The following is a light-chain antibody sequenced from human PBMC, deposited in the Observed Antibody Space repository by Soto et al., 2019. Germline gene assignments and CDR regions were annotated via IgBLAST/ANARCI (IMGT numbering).Light chain of an antibody. CDR1: QRFSTN. V-gene: IGKV3D-15*02. J-gene: IGKJ1*01. Sequence: EIVMTQSPATLSVSPGERATLSCGASQRFSTNLAWYQHRPGQAPRLLIYGTSTRATGIPVRFSGSGSGTDFTLTISSLQPEDFAVYFCHQDFNLPWTFGQGTKVDIK. CDR2: GTS. CDR3: HQDFNLPWT.